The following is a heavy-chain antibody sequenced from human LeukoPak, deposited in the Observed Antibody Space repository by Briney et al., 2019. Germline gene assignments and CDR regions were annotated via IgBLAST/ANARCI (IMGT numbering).Heavy chain of an antibody. CDR2: ISSSSRYT. D-gene: IGHD3-10*01. CDR3: AKSIGDSGDQ. CDR1: GFTFSDYY. Sequence: GGSLRLSCAASGFTFSDYYMTWIRQAPGKGLEWVSWVSYISSSSRYTNYADSVKGRFTISRDNAKNSLYLQMNSLRAEDTAVYYCAKSIGDSGDQWGQGTLVTVSS. J-gene: IGHJ4*02. V-gene: IGHV3-11*03.